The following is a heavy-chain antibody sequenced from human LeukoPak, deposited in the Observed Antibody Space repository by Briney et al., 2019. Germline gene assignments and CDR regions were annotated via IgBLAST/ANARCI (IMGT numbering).Heavy chain of an antibody. CDR1: GYSFTSYW. CDR2: IYPGDSDT. D-gene: IGHD6-6*01. J-gene: IGHJ6*03. CDR3: AREYSSSSTYYYYYYMDV. V-gene: IGHV5-51*01. Sequence: GESLKISCKGSGYSFTSYWIGWVRQMPGKGLEWMWIIYPGDSDTRYSPSFQGQVTISADKSVSTAYLQWSSLKASDTAMYYCAREYSSSSTYYYYYYMDVWGKGTTVTVSS.